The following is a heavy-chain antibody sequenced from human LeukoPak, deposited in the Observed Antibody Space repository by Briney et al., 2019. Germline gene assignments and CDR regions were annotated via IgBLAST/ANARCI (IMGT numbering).Heavy chain of an antibody. D-gene: IGHD2-21*02. J-gene: IGHJ5*01. CDR1: GYTFTDYF. CDR3: ARMALDGGDSIGFDS. CDR2: INPNIGDA. V-gene: IGHV1-2*02. Sequence: GASVKVSCKASGYTFTDYFIHWVRQAPGQGLGWMGWINPNIGDASYAQKFEDRVTMTRDRSINTAYMELSRMTSDDTAVYYCARMALDGGDSIGFDSWGQGTLVTVSS.